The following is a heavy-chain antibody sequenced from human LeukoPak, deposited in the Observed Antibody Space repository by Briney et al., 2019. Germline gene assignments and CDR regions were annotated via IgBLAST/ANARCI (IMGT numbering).Heavy chain of an antibody. CDR2: IYSTGDT. CDR3: ARNGYTKSWTHLDY. Sequence: KTSETLSLTCTVSSGSIRSYLWDWIRQPAGKTLEWIGRIYSTGDTDYNPSLKSRVTMSIDTSKNQFSLNLRSVTTADTAFYYCARNGYTKSWTHLDYWGQGILVSVSS. J-gene: IGHJ4*02. D-gene: IGHD3/OR15-3a*01. CDR1: SGSIRSYL. V-gene: IGHV4-4*07.